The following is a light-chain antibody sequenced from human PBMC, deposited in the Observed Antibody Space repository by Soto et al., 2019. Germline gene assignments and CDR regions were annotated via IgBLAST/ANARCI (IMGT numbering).Light chain of an antibody. J-gene: IGKJ1*01. CDR2: DAS. CDR1: QDITNY. CDR3: QQYENLPRT. Sequence: DIQMTQSPSSLSASVGDRVTITCQASQDITNYLNWYQQKPGKAPKLLIYDASNLETGVPSRFSGSGSGTDFTFNISSLQPEDIATYYCQQYENLPRTFGQGTKVEIK. V-gene: IGKV1-33*01.